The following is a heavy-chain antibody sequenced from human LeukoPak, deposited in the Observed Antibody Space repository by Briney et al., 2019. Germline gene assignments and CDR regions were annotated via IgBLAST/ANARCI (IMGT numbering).Heavy chain of an antibody. CDR2: INASNGNT. Sequence: GASVKVSCKASGYTFTSYAMHWVRQAPGQRLEWIGWINASNGNTKYSQNFQGRVTITSDTSSSTAYMELSSLRSEDTAVYYCARDRDDILTGYSYGMDVWGKGTTVTVSS. D-gene: IGHD3-9*01. CDR3: ARDRDDILTGYSYGMDV. V-gene: IGHV1-3*01. CDR1: GYTFTSYA. J-gene: IGHJ6*04.